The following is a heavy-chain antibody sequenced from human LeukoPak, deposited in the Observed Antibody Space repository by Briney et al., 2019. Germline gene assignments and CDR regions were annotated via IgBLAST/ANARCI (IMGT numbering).Heavy chain of an antibody. CDR3: ARGVQIGVPIYSYYYYYGMDV. CDR1: GGSISSYY. Sequence: SETLSLTCTVSGGSISSYYWSWIRQPPGKGLEGIGYIYYSRSTNYNPSLKSRVTISVDTYKNQFSLKLSSVTAADTAVYYCARGVQIGVPIYSYYYYYGMDVWGQGTTVTVSS. V-gene: IGHV4-59*01. D-gene: IGHD3-9*01. J-gene: IGHJ6*02. CDR2: IYYSRST.